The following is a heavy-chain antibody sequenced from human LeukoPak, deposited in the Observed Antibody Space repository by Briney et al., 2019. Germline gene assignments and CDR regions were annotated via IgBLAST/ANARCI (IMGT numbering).Heavy chain of an antibody. J-gene: IGHJ4*02. V-gene: IGHV4-39*07. CDR2: IFYSGST. CDR1: GGSISTSNYY. D-gene: IGHD3-10*01. CDR3: ARVIFGSSWYYGSGSYQNHYYFDY. Sequence: SETLSLTCTVSGGSISTSNYYWGWIRQPPGKGLEWIGNIFYSGSTYYNPSLKSRVTISVDTSKNQFSLKLSSVTAADTAVYYCARVIFGSSWYYGSGSYQNHYYFDYWGQGTLVTVSS.